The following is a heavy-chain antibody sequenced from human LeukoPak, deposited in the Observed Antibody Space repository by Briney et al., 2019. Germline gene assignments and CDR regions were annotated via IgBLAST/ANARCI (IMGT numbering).Heavy chain of an antibody. CDR2: INPGVGST. D-gene: IGHD2-21*02. V-gene: IGHV1-46*01. CDR3: AMSPIEYCGGDCYPLD. CDR1: GYTFTSYY. Sequence: ASVKVSCKASGYTFTSYYMHWVRQPPGQGLEWMGIINPGVGSTTYAQKFQGRVTMTRDTSTSTAYMELSSLRSEDTAVYYCAMSPIEYCGGDCYPLDWGQGTLVTVSS. J-gene: IGHJ4*02.